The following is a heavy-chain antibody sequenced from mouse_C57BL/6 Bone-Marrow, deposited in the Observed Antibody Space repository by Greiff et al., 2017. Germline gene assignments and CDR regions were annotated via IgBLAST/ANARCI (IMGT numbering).Heavy chain of an antibody. CDR2: IYPGNSDT. V-gene: IGHV1-5*01. CDR3: TRFSYDYPWYFDY. D-gene: IGHD2-4*01. Sequence: EVKLQESGPVLARPGASVKMSCKTSGYTFTSYWMHWVKQRPGQGLEWIGAIYPGNSDTSYNQKFKGKAKLTAVTSASTAYMELSSLTNEESAVYYCTRFSYDYPWYFDYWGQGTTLTVSS. J-gene: IGHJ2*01. CDR1: GYTFTSYW.